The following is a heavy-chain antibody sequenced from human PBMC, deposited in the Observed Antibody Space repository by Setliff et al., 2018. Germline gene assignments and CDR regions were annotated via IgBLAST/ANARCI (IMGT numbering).Heavy chain of an antibody. D-gene: IGHD3-16*01. J-gene: IGHJ3*02. CDR2: ISSNGGRM. CDR3: ARIAEYDTIAI. V-gene: IGHV3-64*01. Sequence: GESLKISCAASGFTFISYAMHWVRQAPGKGLEYVSAISSNGGRMSYANSVKGRFIISRDISKNTLYLQMGSLRAEDTAVYYCARIAEYDTIAIWGQGTMVTVSS. CDR1: GFTFISYA.